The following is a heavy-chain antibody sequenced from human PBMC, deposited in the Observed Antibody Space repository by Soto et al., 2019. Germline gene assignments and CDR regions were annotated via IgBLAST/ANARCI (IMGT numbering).Heavy chain of an antibody. CDR2: ISYDGSNK. V-gene: IGHV3-30*18. D-gene: IGHD6-13*01. Sequence: QVQLVESGGGVVQPGRSLRLSCAASGFTFSSYGMHWVRQAPGKGLEWVAVISYDGSNKYYADSVKGRFTISRDNSKNTLYLQMNSLRAEDTAVYYCAKDQKKRVIAAAGTVDYWGQGTLVTVSS. CDR1: GFTFSSYG. J-gene: IGHJ4*02. CDR3: AKDQKKRVIAAAGTVDY.